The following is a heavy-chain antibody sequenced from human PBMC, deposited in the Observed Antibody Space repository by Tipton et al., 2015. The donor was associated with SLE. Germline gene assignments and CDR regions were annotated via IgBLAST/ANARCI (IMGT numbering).Heavy chain of an antibody. J-gene: IGHJ5*02. V-gene: IGHV4-59*11. CDR3: ARVVCSGGSCYSGYFDP. CDR1: GGSISSHY. CDR2: IYYSGST. D-gene: IGHD2-15*01. Sequence: TLSLTCTVSGGSISSHYWSWIRQPPGKGLEWIGYIYYSGSTNYNPSLKSRVTISVDTSKNQFSLKLSSVTAADTAVYYCARVVCSGGSCYSGYFDPWGQGTLVTVSS.